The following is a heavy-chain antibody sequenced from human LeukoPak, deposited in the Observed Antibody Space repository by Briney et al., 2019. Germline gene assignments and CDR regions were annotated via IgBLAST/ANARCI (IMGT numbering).Heavy chain of an antibody. Sequence: GGSLRLSCAASGFTFSSYSMNWVRQAPGKGLEWVSAISGSGGSTYYADSVKGRFTISRDNSKNTLYLQMNSLRAEDTAVYYCAKDFYDSSGYFILSGIDYWGQRTLVTVSS. CDR1: GFTFSSYS. CDR2: ISGSGGST. V-gene: IGHV3-23*01. CDR3: AKDFYDSSGYFILSGIDY. D-gene: IGHD3-22*01. J-gene: IGHJ4*02.